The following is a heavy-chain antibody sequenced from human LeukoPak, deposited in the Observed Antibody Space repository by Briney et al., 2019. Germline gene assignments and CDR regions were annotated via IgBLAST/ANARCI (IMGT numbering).Heavy chain of an antibody. J-gene: IGHJ4*02. CDR2: ISGSGGNT. Sequence: GGSLRLSCAASGFTFSDYYMSWIRRAPGKGLEWVSSISGSGGNTYYADSVKGRFTISRDNSKKTLTLQMHSLRAEDTAEYYCVKDRYYYDASGARDYFEYWGQGTLVTVSS. D-gene: IGHD3-22*01. CDR1: GFTFSDYY. V-gene: IGHV3-23*01. CDR3: VKDRYYYDASGARDYFEY.